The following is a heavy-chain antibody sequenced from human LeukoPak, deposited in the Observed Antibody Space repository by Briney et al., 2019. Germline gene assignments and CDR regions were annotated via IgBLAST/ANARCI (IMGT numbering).Heavy chain of an antibody. Sequence: PGGSLRLSRAASGFTFSSYGMHWVRQAPGKGLEWVAFIRYDGSNKYYADSVKGRFTISRDNSKNTLYLQMNSLRAEDTAVYYCAKDPRRSIAAALPLTDYWGQGTLVTVSS. J-gene: IGHJ4*02. CDR2: IRYDGSNK. CDR3: AKDPRRSIAAALPLTDY. V-gene: IGHV3-30*02. CDR1: GFTFSSYG. D-gene: IGHD6-13*01.